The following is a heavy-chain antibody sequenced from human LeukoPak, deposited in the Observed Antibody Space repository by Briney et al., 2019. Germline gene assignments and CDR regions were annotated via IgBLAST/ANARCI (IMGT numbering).Heavy chain of an antibody. V-gene: IGHV3-74*01. Sequence: GGSLRLPCAASGFTFSNYWMHWVRQAPGKGLVWVSRINIDGSTTDYADSVKGRFTVSRDNAKNTLYLQMNSLRAEDTAVYYCARDPYNWNANWLDPWAREPWSPSPQ. D-gene: IGHD1-1*01. J-gene: IGHJ5*02. CDR2: INIDGSTT. CDR1: GFTFSNYW. CDR3: ARDPYNWNANWLDP.